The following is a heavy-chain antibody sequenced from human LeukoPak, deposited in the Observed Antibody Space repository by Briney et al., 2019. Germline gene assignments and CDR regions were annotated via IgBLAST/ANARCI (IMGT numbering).Heavy chain of an antibody. Sequence: GGSLRLSCAASGFTFSSYSMNWVRQAPGKGLEWVSSISSSSSYIYYADSVKGRFTISRDNAKNSLYLQMNSLRAEDTAVYYCARDLWGDFLEMRLLFDPWGQGTLVTVSS. J-gene: IGHJ5*02. V-gene: IGHV3-21*01. D-gene: IGHD3-3*01. CDR2: ISSSSSYI. CDR3: ARDLWGDFLEMRLLFDP. CDR1: GFTFSSYS.